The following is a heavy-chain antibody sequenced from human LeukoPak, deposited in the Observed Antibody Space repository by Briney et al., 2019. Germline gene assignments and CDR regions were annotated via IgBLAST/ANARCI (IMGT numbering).Heavy chain of an antibody. V-gene: IGHV3-33*06. Sequence: GRSLRLSCAASGFTFSSYCMNWVRQAPGKGLEWVAVIWYDGGNKYYADSVKGRFTISRDNSKNTLYLQMNIRRAEETAVYYCEKGLGYCSGGSCYSRYYYGMDVWGRGTTVIVS. CDR3: EKGLGYCSGGSCYSRYYYGMDV. CDR1: GFTFSSYC. J-gene: IGHJ6*04. D-gene: IGHD2-15*01. CDR2: IWYDGGNK.